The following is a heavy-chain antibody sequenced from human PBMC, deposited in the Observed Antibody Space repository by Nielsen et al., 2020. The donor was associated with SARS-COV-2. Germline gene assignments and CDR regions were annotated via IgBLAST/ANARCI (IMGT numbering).Heavy chain of an antibody. CDR2: ITSGSSYT. CDR3: ARDSLAYCGGDCYDDTFDF. V-gene: IGHV3-11*06. CDR1: GFTFSDYY. J-gene: IGHJ3*01. D-gene: IGHD2-21*02. Sequence: GESLKISCAASGFTFSDYYMSWIRQAPGKGLEWVSYITSGSSYTNYADSVKGRFTISRDNSKNSLSLQMNSLRAEDTAVYYCARDSLAYCGGDCYDDTFDFWGQGTMVTVSS.